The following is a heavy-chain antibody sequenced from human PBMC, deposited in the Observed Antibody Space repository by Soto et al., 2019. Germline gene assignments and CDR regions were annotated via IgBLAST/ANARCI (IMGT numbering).Heavy chain of an antibody. CDR2: TYYRPKWYN. D-gene: IGHD2-15*01. CDR1: GDSVSSNSSA. V-gene: IGHV6-1*01. Sequence: SQTLSLTCAISGDSVSSNSSAWNWIRQSPSRGLEWLGRTYYRPKWYNDYAVSVKSRITINPDTSKNQFSLQLNSVTPEDTAVYYCARTFRDIVVVVAATAWFDPWGQGTLVTVS. CDR3: ARTFRDIVVVVAATAWFDP. J-gene: IGHJ5*02.